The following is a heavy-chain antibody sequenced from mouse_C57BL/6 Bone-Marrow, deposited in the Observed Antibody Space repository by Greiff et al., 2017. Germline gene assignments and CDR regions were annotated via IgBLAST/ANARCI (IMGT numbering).Heavy chain of an antibody. D-gene: IGHD4-1*01. Sequence: VQLQQSGPELVKPGASVKLSCKASGYTFTSYDINWVKQRPGQGLEWIGWIYPRDGSTKYNEKFKGKATLTVDTSSSTAYMQLSSLTSEDSAVYYCAREDWRFYYAMDYWGQGTSVTVSS. CDR2: IYPRDGST. CDR1: GYTFTSYD. CDR3: AREDWRFYYAMDY. V-gene: IGHV1-85*01. J-gene: IGHJ4*01.